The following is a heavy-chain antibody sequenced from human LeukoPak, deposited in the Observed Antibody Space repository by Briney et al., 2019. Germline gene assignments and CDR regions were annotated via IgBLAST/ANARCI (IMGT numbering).Heavy chain of an antibody. J-gene: IGHJ4*02. CDR3: AIPGGSQDHFDY. Sequence: ASVKVSCKASGYTFTSYDINWVRQATGQGLEWMGWMNPNSGNTGYAQKFQGRVTITRNTSISTAYMELSSLRSEDTAVYYCAIPGGSQDHFDYWGQGTLVTVSS. CDR1: GYTFTSYD. D-gene: IGHD1-26*01. CDR2: MNPNSGNT. V-gene: IGHV1-8*03.